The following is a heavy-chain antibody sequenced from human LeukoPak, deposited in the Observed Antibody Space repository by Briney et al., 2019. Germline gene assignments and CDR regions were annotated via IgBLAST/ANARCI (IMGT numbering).Heavy chain of an antibody. Sequence: SETLSLTCTVSGASISSGSFYWGWIRQPPGKGLEWIGSIYYTGSTYYNPSLKSRVTISVDTSKNQFSLKLSSVTAADTAVYYCARGRWSGSIEYWGQGTLVTVSS. V-gene: IGHV4-39*01. CDR2: IYYTGST. D-gene: IGHD1-26*01. J-gene: IGHJ4*02. CDR3: ARGRWSGSIEY. CDR1: GASISSGSFY.